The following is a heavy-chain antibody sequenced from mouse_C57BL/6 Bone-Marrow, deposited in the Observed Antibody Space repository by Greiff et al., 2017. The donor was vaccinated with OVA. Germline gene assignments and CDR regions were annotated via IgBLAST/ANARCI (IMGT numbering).Heavy chain of an antibody. CDR1: GFTFSSYA. Sequence: EVMLVESGGGLVKPGGSLKLSCAASGFTFSSYAMSWVRQTPEKRLEWVATISDGGSYTYYPDNVKGRFTISRDNAKNNLYLQMSHLKSEDTAMYYCARDDSSGYYAMDYWGQGTSVTVSS. V-gene: IGHV5-4*01. J-gene: IGHJ4*01. D-gene: IGHD3-2*02. CDR3: ARDDSSGYYAMDY. CDR2: ISDGGSYT.